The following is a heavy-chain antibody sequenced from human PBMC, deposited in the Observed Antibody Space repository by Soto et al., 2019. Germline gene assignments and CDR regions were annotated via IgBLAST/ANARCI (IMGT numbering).Heavy chain of an antibody. CDR3: AREAVAGTIDY. CDR1: GFTVRSNY. V-gene: IGHV3-66*01. D-gene: IGHD6-19*01. J-gene: IGHJ4*02. Sequence: GGSLRLSCAASGFTVRSNYRSWVRQAPGKGLEWVSVIYSGGSTYYADSVKGRFTISRDNSKNTLYLQMNSLRAEDTAVYYCAREAVAGTIDYWGQGTLVTVSS. CDR2: IYSGGST.